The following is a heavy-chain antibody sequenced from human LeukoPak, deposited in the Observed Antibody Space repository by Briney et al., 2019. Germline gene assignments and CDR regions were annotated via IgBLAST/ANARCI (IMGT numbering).Heavy chain of an antibody. CDR2: ISYDGNNK. CDR1: GFTFSSNA. J-gene: IGHJ4*02. Sequence: PGGSLRLSCEASGFTFSSNALHWVRQPPGKGLEWLAVISYDGNNKNFADSVKGRFTVSRDNSKNTLYLHMNSLRSDDSAMYYCATGGKFDFWSGYHIDNWGRGTLVTVSS. D-gene: IGHD3-3*01. V-gene: IGHV3-30*04. CDR3: ATGGKFDFWSGYHIDN.